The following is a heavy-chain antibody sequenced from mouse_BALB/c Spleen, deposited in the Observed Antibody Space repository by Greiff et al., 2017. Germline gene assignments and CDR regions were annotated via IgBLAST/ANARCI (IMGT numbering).Heavy chain of an antibody. CDR3: TSPLGFYYAMDY. V-gene: IGHV1-15*01. CDR1: GYTFTDYD. Sequence: VQLQESGAELVRPGASVTLSCKASGYTFTDYDMHWVKQTPVHGLEWIGAIDPETGGTAYNQKFKGKATLTADKSSSTAYMELRSLTSEDSAVYYCTSPLGFYYAMDYWGQGTSVTVSS. CDR2: IDPETGGT. J-gene: IGHJ4*01. D-gene: IGHD3-1*01.